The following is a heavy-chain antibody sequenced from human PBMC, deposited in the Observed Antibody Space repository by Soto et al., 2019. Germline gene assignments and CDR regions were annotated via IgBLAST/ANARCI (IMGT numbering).Heavy chain of an antibody. Sequence: SETLSLTCTVSGGSVSSGSYYWSWIRQPPGKGLEWIGYIYYSGSTNYNPSLKSRVTISVDTSKNQFSLKLSSVTAADTAVYYCARFYCSTVTTPYFYDYCGQGTLVTVSS. CDR2: IYYSGST. CDR1: GGSVSSGSYY. CDR3: ARFYCSTVTTPYFYDY. J-gene: IGHJ4*02. D-gene: IGHD4-4*01. V-gene: IGHV4-61*01.